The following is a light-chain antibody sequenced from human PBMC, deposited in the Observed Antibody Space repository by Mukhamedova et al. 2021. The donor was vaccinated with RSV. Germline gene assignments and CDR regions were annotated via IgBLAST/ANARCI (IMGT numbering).Light chain of an antibody. J-gene: IGLJ2*01. CDR2: RDS. V-gene: IGLV3-25*03. Sequence: ITCSGDALPKQYAYWYQQKPGQAPVVVIHRDSERPSGIPERFSGSSSGATVTLTIRGVQAEDEADYHCQSADSSGSYVIFGGGT. CDR3: QSADSSGSYVI. CDR1: ALPKQY.